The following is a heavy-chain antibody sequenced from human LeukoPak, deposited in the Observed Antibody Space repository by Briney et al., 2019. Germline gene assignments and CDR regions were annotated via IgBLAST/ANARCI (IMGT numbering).Heavy chain of an antibody. D-gene: IGHD3-22*01. CDR1: GYTFTGYY. CDR2: INPNSGGT. V-gene: IGHV1-2*04. Sequence: ASVKVSCKASGYTFTGYYKHWVRQAPGQVLEWMGWINPNSGGTNYAQKFQGWVTMTGDTSISTAYMELSRLRSDDTAVYYCARDSQVWSSGDAFDIWGQGTMVTVSS. CDR3: ARDSQVWSSGDAFDI. J-gene: IGHJ3*02.